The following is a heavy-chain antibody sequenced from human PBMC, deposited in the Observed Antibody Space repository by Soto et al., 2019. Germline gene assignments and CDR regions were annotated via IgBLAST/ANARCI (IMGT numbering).Heavy chain of an antibody. D-gene: IGHD2-15*01. CDR2: IYYSGST. Sequence: SETLSLTCTVSGGSISSSSYYWGWIRQPPGKGLEWIGSIYYSGSTYYNPSLKSRVTISVDTSKNQFSLKLSSVTAADTAVYYCARRGDCSGGSCYPWFDPWGQGTLVTVSS. V-gene: IGHV4-39*01. CDR1: GGSISSSSYY. J-gene: IGHJ5*02. CDR3: ARRGDCSGGSCYPWFDP.